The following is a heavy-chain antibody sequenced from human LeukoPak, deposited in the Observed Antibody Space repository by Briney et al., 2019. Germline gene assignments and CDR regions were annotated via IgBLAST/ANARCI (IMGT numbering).Heavy chain of an antibody. CDR1: GFSFSNHG. CDR2: IASDGGAK. CDR3: AREATWGQWYFDH. J-gene: IGHJ4*02. V-gene: IGHV3-30*03. D-gene: IGHD6-19*01. Sequence: SGGSLRLSCVASGFSFSNHGMHWVRQAPGKGLEWVSVIASDGGAKFYADSVKGRFTLSRDNPKNMFFLQMNLLTIEDTAIYYCAREATWGQWYFDHWGQGTPVTASS.